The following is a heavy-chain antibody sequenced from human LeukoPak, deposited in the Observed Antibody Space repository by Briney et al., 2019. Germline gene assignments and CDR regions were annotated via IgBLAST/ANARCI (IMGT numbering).Heavy chain of an antibody. CDR2: ISKDGSDK. D-gene: IGHD2-15*01. V-gene: IGHV3-30*03. CDR3: ARRGCTGGSRYSKY. CDR1: GFTFSAYG. Sequence: GGSLRLSCAASGFTFSAYGMHWVRQAPGKGLETVAFISKDGSDKYYADSVKDRFTISRDDSKNTLSLRMNSLTANDTAVYYCARRGCTGGSRYSKYWGPGSLVVVSS. J-gene: IGHJ4*02.